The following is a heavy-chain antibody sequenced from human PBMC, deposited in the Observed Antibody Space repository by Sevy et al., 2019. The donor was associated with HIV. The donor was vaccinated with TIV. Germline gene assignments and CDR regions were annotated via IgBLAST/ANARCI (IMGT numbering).Heavy chain of an antibody. CDR2: ISASGDHT. CDR3: AIEGTHRRRDY. Sequence: GGSLRLSCAASGFTFSSQAMSWVRQSPGKGQKWVSIISASGDHTYYAESVKGRFTISRDNSKKTLYLQMNGLRAEDTAVYYCAIEGTHRRRDYGGRGTLVTVSS. J-gene: IGHJ4*02. V-gene: IGHV3-23*01. CDR1: GFTFSSQA.